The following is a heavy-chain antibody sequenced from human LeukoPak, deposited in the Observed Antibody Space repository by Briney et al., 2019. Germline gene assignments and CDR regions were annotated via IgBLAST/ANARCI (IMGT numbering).Heavy chain of an antibody. D-gene: IGHD3-22*01. CDR2: ISSNGGST. J-gene: IGHJ5*02. Sequence: GGSLRLSCAASGFTFSSYAVHWVRQAPGKGLEYVSAISSNGGSTYYANSVKGRFTISRDNSKNTLYLQMGSLRAEDMAVYYCARGPSSGYYYGWFDPWGQGTLVTVSS. CDR1: GFTFSSYA. CDR3: ARGPSSGYYYGWFDP. V-gene: IGHV3-64*01.